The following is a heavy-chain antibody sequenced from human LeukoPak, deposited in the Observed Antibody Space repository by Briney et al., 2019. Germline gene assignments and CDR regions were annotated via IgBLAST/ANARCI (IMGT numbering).Heavy chain of an antibody. CDR2: ISSGDNYI. J-gene: IGHJ4*02. CDR1: EFTFSIYR. Sequence: GGSLRLSCAASEFTFSIYRMNWVRQAPGKGLEWVSSISSGDNYIYYTDSVKGRFTISRDNSKNTLYLQMNSLRAEDTAVYYCARERDRGRTSPYFDSWGQGTLVPVSS. D-gene: IGHD3-16*01. CDR3: ARERDRGRTSPYFDS. V-gene: IGHV3-21*01.